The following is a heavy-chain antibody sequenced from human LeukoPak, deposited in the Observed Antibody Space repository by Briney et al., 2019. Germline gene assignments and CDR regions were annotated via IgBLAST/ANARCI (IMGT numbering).Heavy chain of an antibody. Sequence: SVKVSCKASGGTFSSYAISWVRQAPGQGLEWMGGIIPIFGTANYAQKFQGRVTITADVSTSTAYMELSSLRSEDTAVYYCARTALGDYYDSSGYFCYWGQGTLVTVSS. CDR3: ARTALGDYYDSSGYFCY. D-gene: IGHD3-22*01. J-gene: IGHJ4*02. V-gene: IGHV1-69*13. CDR1: GGTFSSYA. CDR2: IIPIFGTA.